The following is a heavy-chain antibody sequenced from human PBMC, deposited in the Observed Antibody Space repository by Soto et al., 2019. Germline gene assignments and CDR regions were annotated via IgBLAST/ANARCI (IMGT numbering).Heavy chain of an antibody. CDR2: ISVYNGDT. V-gene: IGHV1-18*01. J-gene: IGHJ3*01. CDR3: ARDRRDSVADRRSFDV. Sequence: ASVNVSCKASGYSFTTYGISWVRQAPGQGLEYMGWISVYNGDTNYAQKLQGRVTMTTDTSTSTAYMELRSLRSDDTAIYYCARDRRDSVADRRSFDVWGQGTMVTVSS. CDR1: GYSFTTYG. D-gene: IGHD1-26*01.